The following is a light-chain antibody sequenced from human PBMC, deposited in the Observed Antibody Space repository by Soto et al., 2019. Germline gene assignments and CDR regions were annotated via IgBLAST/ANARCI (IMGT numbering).Light chain of an antibody. CDR1: QSVSTN. Sequence: EIVMTQSPATLSVSAGERATLSCRASQSVSTNLAWYQQKPGQSPRLLIYGASTRAAGTPARFSGSGSGREFTLTISGLQSEDLGVYYCQQRGSWPQLTFGGGTKV. J-gene: IGKJ4*01. CDR2: GAS. CDR3: QQRGSWPQLT. V-gene: IGKV3D-15*01.